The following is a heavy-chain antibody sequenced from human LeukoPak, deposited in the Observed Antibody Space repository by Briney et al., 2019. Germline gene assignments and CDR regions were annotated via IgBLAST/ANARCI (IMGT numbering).Heavy chain of an antibody. D-gene: IGHD3-10*01. Sequence: SATLSLTCSISGSCISSYYWSWIRQPPGKGVEWIGCIYYSGSTNYNHSLKSRVTISVDTSKNQFSLKLRSVTAADTAVYYWARGPNGSGSYYRPQYNWFDPWGQGTLVTVSS. CDR3: ARGPNGSGSYYRPQYNWFDP. CDR2: IYYSGST. J-gene: IGHJ5*02. CDR1: GSCISSYY. V-gene: IGHV4-59*01.